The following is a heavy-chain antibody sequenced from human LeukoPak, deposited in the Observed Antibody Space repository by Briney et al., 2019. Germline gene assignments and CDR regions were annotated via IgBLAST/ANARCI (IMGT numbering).Heavy chain of an antibody. D-gene: IGHD3-3*01. CDR1: GFTFSSYW. V-gene: IGHV3-74*01. Sequence: GGSLRLSCAASGFTFSSYWMHWVRQAPGKGLVWVSRINSDGSSTSYADSVKGRFTISRDNAKNTLYLQMNSLRAEDTAVYYCARTPAGGHDFWSGYYLYYYYYGMDVWGQGTTVTVSS. CDR2: INSDGSST. CDR3: ARTPAGGHDFWSGYYLYYYYYGMDV. J-gene: IGHJ6*02.